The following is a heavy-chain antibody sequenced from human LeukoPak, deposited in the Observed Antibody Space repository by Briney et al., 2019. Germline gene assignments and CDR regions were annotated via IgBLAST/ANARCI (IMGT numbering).Heavy chain of an antibody. CDR1: GYTFTSYD. D-gene: IGHD3-16*01. CDR3: ASTPTKAYWFDP. CDR2: MNPNSGNT. V-gene: IGHV1-8*01. Sequence: GASVKVSCKASGYTFTSYDINWVRQGTGQGLEWMGWMNPNSGNTGYAQKFQGRVTMTRNTSISTAYMELSSLRSEDTAVYYCASTPTKAYWFDPWGQGTLVTVSS. J-gene: IGHJ5*02.